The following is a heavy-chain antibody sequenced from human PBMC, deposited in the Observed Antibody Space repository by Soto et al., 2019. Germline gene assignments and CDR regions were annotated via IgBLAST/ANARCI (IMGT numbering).Heavy chain of an antibody. CDR2: INAGNGNT. Sequence: QVQLVQSGAEVKKPGASVKVSCKASGYPLTSYAMHWVRQAPGQMLVWMGCINAGNGNTKHSQKLQGRVTITRDTSASTAYMELSSMRAEETAVYYCAKDLRSGGVAGPADFWGQGTLVTVSS. CDR1: GYPLTSYA. V-gene: IGHV1-3*01. CDR3: AKDLRSGGVAGPADF. D-gene: IGHD6-19*01. J-gene: IGHJ4*02.